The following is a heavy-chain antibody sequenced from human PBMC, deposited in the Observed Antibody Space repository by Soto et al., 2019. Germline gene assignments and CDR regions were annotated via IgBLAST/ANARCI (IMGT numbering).Heavy chain of an antibody. D-gene: IGHD3-3*01. CDR2: IYYSGST. Sequence: SETLSLTCTVSGGSISSGGYYWSWIRQHPGKGLEWIGYIYYSGSTYYSPSLKSRVTISLDTSKNQFSLKLSSVTAADTAVYYCARDSPYVFWSGYSNAFDIWGQGTMVTVSS. CDR1: GGSISSGGYY. V-gene: IGHV4-31*03. J-gene: IGHJ3*02. CDR3: ARDSPYVFWSGYSNAFDI.